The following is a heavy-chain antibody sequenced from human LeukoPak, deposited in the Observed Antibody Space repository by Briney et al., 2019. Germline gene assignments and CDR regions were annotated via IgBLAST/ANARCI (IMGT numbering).Heavy chain of an antibody. V-gene: IGHV3-23*01. D-gene: IGHD6-13*01. CDR2: ISGSGGST. Sequence: GGSLRLSCAASGFTFSSYAMSWVRQAPGKGLEWVSAISGSGGSTYYADSVKGRFTVSRDNSKNTLYLQMNSLRAEDTAVYYCAKGIAAAVGMDVWGQGTTVTVSS. CDR3: AKGIAAAVGMDV. CDR1: GFTFSSYA. J-gene: IGHJ6*02.